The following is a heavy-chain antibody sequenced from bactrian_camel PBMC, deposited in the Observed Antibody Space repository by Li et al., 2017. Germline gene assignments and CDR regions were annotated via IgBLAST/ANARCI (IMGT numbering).Heavy chain of an antibody. CDR1: GFALSTYD. CDR3: ATGYGSSSLSTP. J-gene: IGHJ4*01. Sequence: DVQLVESGGGLVQPGGSLRLSCAASGFALSTYDMSWVRQAPGKGLEWVSTITRRGATYYADSVKGRFTISLDDAKSTVYLQMSSLKSEDTALYYCATGYGSSSLSTPRGQGTQVTVS. D-gene: IGHD6*01. CDR2: ITRRGAT. V-gene: IGHV3S40*01.